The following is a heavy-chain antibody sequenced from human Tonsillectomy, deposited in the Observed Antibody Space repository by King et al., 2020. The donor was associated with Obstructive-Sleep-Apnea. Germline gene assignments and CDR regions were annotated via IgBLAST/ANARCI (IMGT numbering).Heavy chain of an antibody. V-gene: IGHV4-4*02. D-gene: IGHD2-15*01. CDR2: IYHSGGT. Sequence: QVPLQESGPGLVKPSGTLSLTCAVSGGSIISSHWWSWVRQPPGRGLEWIGEIYHSGGTNYNPSLKSRVTISVDKSKNQFSLTLSSMTAADTAVYYCARSQGYCSSGSCYHYFDYWGQGTLVTVSS. J-gene: IGHJ4*02. CDR3: ARSQGYCSSGSCYHYFDY. CDR1: GGSIISSHW.